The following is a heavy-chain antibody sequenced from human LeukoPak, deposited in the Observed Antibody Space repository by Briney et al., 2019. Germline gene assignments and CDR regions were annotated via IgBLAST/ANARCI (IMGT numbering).Heavy chain of an antibody. CDR1: GFTFSSYS. CDR3: ARGTSSGYFQLYFDH. Sequence: GGSLRLSCAASGFTFSSYSMNWVRQAPGKGLEWVSVIYSGGSTYYADSVKGRFTISRDNSKNTLYLQMNSLRAEDTAVYYCARGTSSGYFQLYFDHWGQGTLVTVSS. CDR2: IYSGGST. J-gene: IGHJ4*02. D-gene: IGHD3-22*01. V-gene: IGHV3-53*01.